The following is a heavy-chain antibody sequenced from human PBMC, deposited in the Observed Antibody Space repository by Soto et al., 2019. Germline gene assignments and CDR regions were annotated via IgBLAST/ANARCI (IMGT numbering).Heavy chain of an antibody. CDR1: GFTFSSYS. J-gene: IGHJ4*02. CDR2: ISSSSSYI. Sequence: GGSLRLSCAASGFTFSSYSMNWVRQAPGKGLEWVSSISSSSSYIYYADSVKGRFTISRDNAKNSLYLQMNSLRAEDTAVYYCARGGGGYDQNFDYWGQGTLVTVSS. CDR3: ARGGGGYDQNFDY. D-gene: IGHD5-12*01. V-gene: IGHV3-21*01.